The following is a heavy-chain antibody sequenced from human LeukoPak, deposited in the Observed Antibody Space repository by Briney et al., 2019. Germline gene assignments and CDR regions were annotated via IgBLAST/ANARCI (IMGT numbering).Heavy chain of an antibody. CDR2: INPNSGGT. V-gene: IGHV1-2*02. Sequence: GASVKVSCKASGYTFTGYYMHWVRQAPGQGLEWMGWINPNSGGTNYAQKFQGRVTITRDTSISTAYMELSRLRSDDTAVYYCASAGAVAGIRDAFDIWGQGTMVTVSS. CDR1: GYTFTGYY. CDR3: ASAGAVAGIRDAFDI. J-gene: IGHJ3*02. D-gene: IGHD6-19*01.